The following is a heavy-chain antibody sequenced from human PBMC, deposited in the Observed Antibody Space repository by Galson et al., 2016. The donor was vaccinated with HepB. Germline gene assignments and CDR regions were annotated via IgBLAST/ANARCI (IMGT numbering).Heavy chain of an antibody. Sequence: SVKVSCKASGYHFLNYGISWVRQDPGQGLEWMGWISTYNGNTKSPPKVQDRVTMTTDTSTGTGDMELRSLTSDDTAVSFCAPYNVSLGDYNAFDFWGQGTLVTVSS. CDR2: ISTYNGNT. V-gene: IGHV1-18*01. J-gene: IGHJ4*02. CDR3: APYNVSLGDYNAFDF. D-gene: IGHD5/OR15-5a*01. CDR1: GYHFLNYG.